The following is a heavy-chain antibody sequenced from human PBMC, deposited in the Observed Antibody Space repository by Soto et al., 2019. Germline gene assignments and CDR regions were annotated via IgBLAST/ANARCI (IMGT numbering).Heavy chain of an antibody. Sequence: RGALRFSCAVSGFTFSNSFIHGVRQAPGKGLEWVSSIRSGRDTFYADSVKGRFSISRDDATSSVSLQMNSLRGEDTAVYFCAREETSWPLAYCLDVRGQGTTFMVSS. V-gene: IGHV3-21*01. D-gene: IGHD2-21*02. CDR1: GFTFSNSF. CDR3: AREETSWPLAYCLDV. J-gene: IGHJ6*02. CDR2: IRSGRDT.